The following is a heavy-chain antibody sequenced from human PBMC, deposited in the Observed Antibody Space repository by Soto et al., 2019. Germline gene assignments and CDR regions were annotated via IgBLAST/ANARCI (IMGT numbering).Heavy chain of an antibody. CDR2: IYSGGNT. V-gene: IGHV3-53*01. CDR1: GLSVSNNY. J-gene: IGHJ5*01. Sequence: HPGGSLRLSCVVSGLSVSNNYMSWVRQAPGKGLEWVSVIYSGGNTYYADSVKGRFTISRDNSKNTVYLQMNSLRAEDTAVYYCAPHDWFEFWGQGTLVTVSS. CDR3: APHDWFEF.